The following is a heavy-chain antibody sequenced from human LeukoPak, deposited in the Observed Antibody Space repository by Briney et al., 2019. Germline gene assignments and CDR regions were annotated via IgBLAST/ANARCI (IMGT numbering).Heavy chain of an antibody. CDR1: GFTFSSYA. CDR3: AKDPIGGSWYGRVGPLPNYFDY. Sequence: GGSLRLSCAASGFTFSSYAMSWVRQAPGKGLEWVSAISGSGGSTYYADSVKGRFTISRDNSKNTLYLQMNSLRAEDTAVYYCAKDPIGGSWYGRVGPLPNYFDYWGQGTLVTVSS. D-gene: IGHD6-13*01. V-gene: IGHV3-23*01. CDR2: ISGSGGST. J-gene: IGHJ4*02.